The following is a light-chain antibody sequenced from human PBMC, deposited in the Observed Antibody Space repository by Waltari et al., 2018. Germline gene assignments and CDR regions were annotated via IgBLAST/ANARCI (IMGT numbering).Light chain of an antibody. CDR2: DAS. J-gene: IGKJ5*01. V-gene: IGKV3-11*01. CDR3: QQRSNWPPLT. CDR1: QSVSSY. Sequence: DIVLTQSPATLSLSPGERATPSCRASQSVSSYLAWYHQKPGQAPRLLIYDASNRATGNPARCSGSGSGTDFTLTISSLEPEDFAVYYCQQRSNWPPLTFGQGTRLEIK.